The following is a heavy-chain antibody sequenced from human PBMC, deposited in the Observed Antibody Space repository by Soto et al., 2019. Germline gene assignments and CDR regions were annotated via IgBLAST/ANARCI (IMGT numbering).Heavy chain of an antibody. CDR3: AREPTEQLADY. V-gene: IGHV3-30-3*01. Sequence: QVQLVESGGGVVQPGRSLRLSCAASGFTFSSYAMHWVRQAPGKGLEWVAVISYDGSNKYYADSVKGRFTISRDNSKNTLYLQMNSLRAEDTAVYYCAREPTEQLADYWGQGTLVTVSS. D-gene: IGHD6-13*01. CDR1: GFTFSSYA. J-gene: IGHJ4*02. CDR2: ISYDGSNK.